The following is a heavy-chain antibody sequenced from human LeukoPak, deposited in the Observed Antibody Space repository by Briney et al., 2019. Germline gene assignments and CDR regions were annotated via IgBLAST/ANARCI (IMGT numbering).Heavy chain of an antibody. Sequence: PGGSLRLSCAASGFTFSSYSMNWVRQAPGKGLEWVSSISSSSSYIYYADSVKGRFTISRDNAKNSLYLQMNSLRAEDTAVYYCARAAWCSSTSCHYFDYWGQGTLVTVSS. CDR3: ARAAWCSSTSCHYFDY. V-gene: IGHV3-21*01. CDR2: ISSSSSYI. J-gene: IGHJ4*02. CDR1: GFTFSSYS. D-gene: IGHD2-2*01.